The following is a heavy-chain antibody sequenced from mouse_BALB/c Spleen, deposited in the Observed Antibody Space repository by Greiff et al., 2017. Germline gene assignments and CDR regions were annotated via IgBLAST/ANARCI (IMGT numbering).Heavy chain of an antibody. CDR2: ISSGSSTI. Sequence: EVQLVESGGGLVQPGGSRKLSCAASGFTFSSFGMHWVRQAPEKGLEWVAYISSGSSTIYYADTVKGRFTISRDNPKNTLFLQMTSLRSEDTAMYYCASHYYYGSSHVPNWGQGTLVTVSA. D-gene: IGHD1-1*01. V-gene: IGHV5-17*02. J-gene: IGHJ3*01. CDR3: ASHYYYGSSHVPN. CDR1: GFTFSSFG.